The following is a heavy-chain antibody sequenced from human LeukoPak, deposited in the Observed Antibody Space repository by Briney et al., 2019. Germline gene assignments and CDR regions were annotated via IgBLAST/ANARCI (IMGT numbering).Heavy chain of an antibody. Sequence: GESLKISCKGSGYSFTSYWIGWVRQMPGKGLEWMGIIYPGDSDSRYSPSFQGQVTISADKSISTAYLQWSSLKASDTAMYYCARWYYGSGSYCNFDYWGQGTLVTVSS. CDR1: GYSFTSYW. CDR3: ARWYYGSGSYCNFDY. V-gene: IGHV5-51*01. D-gene: IGHD3-10*01. CDR2: IYPGDSDS. J-gene: IGHJ4*02.